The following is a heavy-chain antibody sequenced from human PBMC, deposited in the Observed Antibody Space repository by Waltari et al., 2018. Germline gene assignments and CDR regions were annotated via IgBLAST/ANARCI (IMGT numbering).Heavy chain of an antibody. D-gene: IGHD3-22*01. CDR2: ISAYNGNT. Sequence: QVQLVQSGAEVKKPGASVKVSCKASGYTFTSYGISWVRQAPGQGLEWMGWISAYNGNTNYAQKLQGRVTMTTDTSTSTAYMELRSLRSDDTAVYYCARDRGPLTMIVVVIPDFDYWGQGTLVTVSS. V-gene: IGHV1-18*01. CDR1: GYTFTSYG. CDR3: ARDRGPLTMIVVVIPDFDY. J-gene: IGHJ4*02.